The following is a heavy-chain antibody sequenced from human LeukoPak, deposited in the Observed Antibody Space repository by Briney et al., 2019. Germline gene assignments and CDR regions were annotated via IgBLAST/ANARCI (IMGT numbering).Heavy chain of an antibody. CDR3: AKDDRSWYYFLSY. V-gene: IGHV3-30*18. J-gene: IGHJ4*02. D-gene: IGHD6-13*01. CDR1: GSTFSNYG. CDR2: ISYDGSND. Sequence: QPGGSLRLSCAASGSTFSNYGMHWVRQAPGKGLEWVAVISYDGSNDYYADSVKGRFTISRDNSKNTLYLQMNSLGAEDTAVYYCAKDDRSWYYFLSYWGQGTLVTVSS.